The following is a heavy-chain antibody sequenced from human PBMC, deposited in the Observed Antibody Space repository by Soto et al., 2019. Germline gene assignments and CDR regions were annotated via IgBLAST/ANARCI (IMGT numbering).Heavy chain of an antibody. V-gene: IGHV3-30*04. CDR3: ARAPGGGHIVSTLPLDY. D-gene: IGHD5-12*01. J-gene: IGHJ4*02. CDR2: LSYDGSNY. CDR1: GFTFSRYA. Sequence: QVQLVESGGGVVQPGRSLRLSCAASGFTFSRYAMHWVRQAPGKGLEWVALLSYDGSNYYYADSVKGRFTISRDNSRNPLYLQMNSLRPDDTALYYCARAPGGGHIVSTLPLDYWGQGTLVTVSS.